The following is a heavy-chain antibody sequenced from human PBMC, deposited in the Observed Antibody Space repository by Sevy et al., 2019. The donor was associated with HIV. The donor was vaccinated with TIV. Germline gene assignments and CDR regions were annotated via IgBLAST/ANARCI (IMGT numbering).Heavy chain of an antibody. Sequence: GGSLRLSCTASGFSFSNYVMAWVRQAPGKGLEWVSSVSPTSLSTYYAESVKGRFTISRDNSKNTLYLQMNSLRAEDTAIYYCAKLHSSTIPGNGALDYWGRGTLVTVSS. V-gene: IGHV3-23*01. CDR3: AKLHSSTIPGNGALDY. J-gene: IGHJ4*01. CDR2: VSPTSLST. CDR1: GFSFSNYV. D-gene: IGHD2-2*01.